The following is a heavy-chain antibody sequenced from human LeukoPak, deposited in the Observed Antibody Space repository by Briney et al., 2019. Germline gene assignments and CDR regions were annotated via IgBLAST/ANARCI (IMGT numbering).Heavy chain of an antibody. CDR1: GFTFSNFW. CDR3: ARDYYGSARTHAPDY. J-gene: IGHJ4*02. Sequence: GGSLRLSCAASGFTFSNFWMSWVRQAPGKGLEWVANIRPDGSDGYSAASVKGRFTISRDNAKNSLYLQLNSLRAEDTALYYCARDYYGSARTHAPDYWGQGTLLAVSS. CDR2: IRPDGSDG. V-gene: IGHV3-7*01. D-gene: IGHD3-10*01.